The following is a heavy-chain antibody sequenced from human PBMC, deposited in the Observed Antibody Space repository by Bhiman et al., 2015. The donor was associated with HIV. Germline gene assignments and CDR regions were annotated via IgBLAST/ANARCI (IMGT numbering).Heavy chain of an antibody. Sequence: QVQLVESGGGVVQPGRSLRLSCAASGFNFSSYGMHWVRQAPGKGLEWVAIIWYDGSDKYYADSVKGRFTISRDNSKNTLYLQMNSLRAEDTAVYYCAKDLITGTTSDYWGQGTLVTVSS. D-gene: IGHD1-7*01. CDR1: GFNFSSYG. CDR3: AKDLITGTTSDY. CDR2: IWYDGSDK. V-gene: IGHV3-33*06. J-gene: IGHJ4*02.